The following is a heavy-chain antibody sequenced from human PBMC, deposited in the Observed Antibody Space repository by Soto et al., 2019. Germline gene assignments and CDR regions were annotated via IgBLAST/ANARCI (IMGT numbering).Heavy chain of an antibody. CDR2: INPTSGGT. J-gene: IGHJ4*02. V-gene: IGHV1-2*04. D-gene: IGHD3-3*01. CDR1: GYTFTDFH. CDR3: ARAPFDDFWSGYSFDY. Sequence: QGQLVQSGAEVKKPGASVKASCKASGYTFTDFHMHWVRQAPGQGLEWMGGINPTSGGTSYAQKFQGWVTMTRDTSISTAYLELSRLRSDDTAVYYCARAPFDDFWSGYSFDYWGQGTLVTVSS.